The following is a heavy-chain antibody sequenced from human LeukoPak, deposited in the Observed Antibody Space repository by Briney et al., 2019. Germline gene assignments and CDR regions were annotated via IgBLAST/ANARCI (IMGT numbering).Heavy chain of an antibody. J-gene: IGHJ3*02. CDR1: GGSISSGGYY. CDR3: ASNWVDGSGSYYNRDGAFDI. D-gene: IGHD3-10*01. Sequence: SETLSLTCTVSGGSISSGGYYWSWIRQHPGKGLEWIGYIYYSGSTYYNPSLKSRVTISVDTSKNQFSLKLSSVTAADTAVYYCASNWVDGSGSYYNRDGAFDIWGQGTMVTVSS. CDR2: IYYSGST. V-gene: IGHV4-31*03.